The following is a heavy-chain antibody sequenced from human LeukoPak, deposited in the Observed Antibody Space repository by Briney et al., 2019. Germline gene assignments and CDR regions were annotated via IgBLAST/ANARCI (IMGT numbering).Heavy chain of an antibody. CDR3: ARERASISGYFPFDY. CDR1: GYTFTGYY. CDR2: INPNSGGT. V-gene: IGHV1-2*02. D-gene: IGHD3-22*01. J-gene: IGHJ4*02. Sequence: ASVKVSCKASGYTFTGYYMHWVRQAPGQGLEWMGWINPNSGGTNYAQKFQGRVTMTRDTSISTAYMELSRLRSDDTAVYYCARERASISGYFPFDYWGQGTLVTVSS.